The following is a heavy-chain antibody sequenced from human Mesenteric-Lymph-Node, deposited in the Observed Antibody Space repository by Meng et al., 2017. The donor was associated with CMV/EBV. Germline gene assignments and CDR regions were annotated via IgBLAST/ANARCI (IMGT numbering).Heavy chain of an antibody. CDR3: ARDPGGAAAGDY. J-gene: IGHJ4*02. CDR2: ISSSGTYI. CDR1: GFTFSSYE. Sequence: SCAASGFTFSSYEMTWVRQAPGKGLEWVSSISSSGTYISYADSVKGRFTISRDNANNSLYLQLNSLRAEDTAVYYCARDPGGAAAGDYWGQGTLVTVSS. D-gene: IGHD6-13*01. V-gene: IGHV3-21*06.